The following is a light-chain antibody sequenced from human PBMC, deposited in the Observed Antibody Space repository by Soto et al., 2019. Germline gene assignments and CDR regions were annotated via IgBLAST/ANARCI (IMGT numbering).Light chain of an antibody. CDR3: CSYGGRSRYE. J-gene: IGLJ1*01. CDR2: EVS. Sequence: QSVLTQPASVSGSPGQSITISCTGTSSDVGSYNLVSWYQQHPGKAPKLMIYEVSKRPSGVSNRFSGSKSANTASLTISGLQADDEADYCCCSYGGRSRYEFGTGTKVTVL. V-gene: IGLV2-23*02. CDR1: SSDVGSYNL.